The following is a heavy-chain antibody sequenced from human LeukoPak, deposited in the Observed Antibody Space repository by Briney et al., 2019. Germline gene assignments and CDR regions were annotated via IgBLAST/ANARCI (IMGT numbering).Heavy chain of an antibody. V-gene: IGHV3-7*03. Sequence: GGSLRLSCAASGFTFSSYWMSWVRQAPGKGLEWVANIKQDGSEKYYVDFVKGRFTISRDNAKNSLYLQMNSLRAEDTAVYYCARGALEWLRYDAFDIWGQGTMVTVSS. CDR2: IKQDGSEK. J-gene: IGHJ3*02. CDR3: ARGALEWLRYDAFDI. D-gene: IGHD5-12*01. CDR1: GFTFSSYW.